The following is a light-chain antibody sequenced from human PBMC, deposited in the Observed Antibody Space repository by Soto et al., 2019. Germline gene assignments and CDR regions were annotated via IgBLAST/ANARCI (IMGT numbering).Light chain of an antibody. V-gene: IGKV1-39*01. CDR3: QQYTDWPWGT. CDR1: QNIGMS. Sequence: DIQMTQSPSSLSASVGDRVAITCRAGQNIGMSLNWFQQKPGKAPKLLIYGASALQSGVPTRFSGSGSGTDFTLTITSLQPEDFAVYYCQQYTDWPWGTFGGGTKVGIK. CDR2: GAS. J-gene: IGKJ4*01.